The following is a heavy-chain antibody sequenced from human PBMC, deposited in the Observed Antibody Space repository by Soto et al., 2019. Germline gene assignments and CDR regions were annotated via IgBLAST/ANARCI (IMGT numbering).Heavy chain of an antibody. J-gene: IGHJ6*03. V-gene: IGHV3-48*02. CDR1: GFTFSSYS. Sequence: GGSLRLSCAASGFTFSSYSMNWVRQAPGKGLEWVSYISSSSSTIYYADSVKGRFTISRDNAKNSLYLQMNSLRDEDAAVYYCAGRSGVAAAGTGGPYYYYYMDVWGKGTTVTVSS. CDR2: ISSSSSTI. D-gene: IGHD6-13*01. CDR3: AGRSGVAAAGTGGPYYYYYMDV.